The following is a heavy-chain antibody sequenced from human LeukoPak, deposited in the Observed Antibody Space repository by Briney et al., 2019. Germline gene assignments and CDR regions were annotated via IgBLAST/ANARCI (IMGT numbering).Heavy chain of an antibody. J-gene: IGHJ4*02. CDR1: GFSLSTSGVG. CDR2: IYWDDDK. Sequence: SGPTPVKPTQTLTLTCTFSGFSLSTSGVGVGWIRQPPGKALEWLAVIYWDDDKRYSPSLKSRLTITKDTSKNQVVLTMTNMDPVDTATYYCARRTYGSGSLLLDYWGQGTLVTVSS. CDR3: ARRTYGSGSLLLDY. D-gene: IGHD3-10*01. V-gene: IGHV2-5*02.